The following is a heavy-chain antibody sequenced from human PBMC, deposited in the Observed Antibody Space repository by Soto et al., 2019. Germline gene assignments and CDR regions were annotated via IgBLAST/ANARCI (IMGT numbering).Heavy chain of an antibody. V-gene: IGHV4-59*08. J-gene: IGHJ5*02. CDR3: ARQSCSSTSCLRLWFDP. CDR2: IFYIGST. CDR1: GGSISSYY. D-gene: IGHD2-2*01. Sequence: SETLSLTCTVSGGSISSYYWSWIRQPPGKGLDCFGYIFYIGSTNYTPSLKSRVTISVDTSKNQFSLKLSSVTAADTAVFYCARQSCSSTSCLRLWFDPWGQGTLVTVSS.